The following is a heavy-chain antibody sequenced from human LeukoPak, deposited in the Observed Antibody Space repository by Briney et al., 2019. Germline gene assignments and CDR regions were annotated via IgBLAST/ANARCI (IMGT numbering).Heavy chain of an antibody. V-gene: IGHV7-4-1*02. CDR3: ARETSGWTFDY. Sequence: ASVKVSCKASGYSFTSYPMNWVRQAPGQGPEWMGWINTDTGNPTYAQGFTGRFVFSLDTSVSTAYLQISSLKAEDTAVYYCARETSGWTFDYWGQGTLVTVSS. J-gene: IGHJ4*02. D-gene: IGHD6-19*01. CDR2: INTDTGNP. CDR1: GYSFTSYP.